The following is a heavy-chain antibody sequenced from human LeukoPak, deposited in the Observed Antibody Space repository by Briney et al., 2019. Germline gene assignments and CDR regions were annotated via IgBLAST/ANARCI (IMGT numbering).Heavy chain of an antibody. Sequence: ASVKVSCKASGYTFTSYDINWVRQATGQGLEWMGWMSPNSGNTGYAQKFQGGVTITRNTSISTAYMELSSLRSEDTAVYYCARAIRGKSLNVVVPAAIYYFDYWGQGTLVTVSS. V-gene: IGHV1-8*03. J-gene: IGHJ4*02. CDR3: ARAIRGKSLNVVVPAAIYYFDY. CDR1: GYTFTSYD. CDR2: MSPNSGNT. D-gene: IGHD2-2*02.